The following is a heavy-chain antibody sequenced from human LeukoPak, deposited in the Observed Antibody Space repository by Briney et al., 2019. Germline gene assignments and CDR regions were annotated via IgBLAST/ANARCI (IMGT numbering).Heavy chain of an antibody. Sequence: GASVKVSCKASGYTFTSYGISWVRQAPGQGLEWMGWLSAYNGNTKYAQKLQGRVTTTTDTSTSTAYMELRSLRSDDTAVYYCARERPTGDLDYWGQGTRVTVSS. CDR2: LSAYNGNT. CDR3: ARERPTGDLDY. V-gene: IGHV1-18*01. J-gene: IGHJ4*02. D-gene: IGHD7-27*01. CDR1: GYTFTSYG.